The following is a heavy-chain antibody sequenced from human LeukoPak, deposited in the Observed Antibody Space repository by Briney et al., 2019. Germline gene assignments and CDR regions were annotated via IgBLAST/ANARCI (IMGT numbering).Heavy chain of an antibody. D-gene: IGHD6-13*01. CDR2: IYYSGST. CDR1: GGSISSYY. J-gene: IGHJ4*02. Sequence: SETLSLTCTISGGSISSYYWSWIRQPPGKGLEWIGYIYYSGSTNYNPSLKSRVTISVDTSKNQFSLKLSSVTAADTAVYYCAGVGGKTPTPYSSSWYYFDYWGQGTLVTVSS. CDR3: AGVGGKTPTPYSSSWYYFDY. V-gene: IGHV4-59*12.